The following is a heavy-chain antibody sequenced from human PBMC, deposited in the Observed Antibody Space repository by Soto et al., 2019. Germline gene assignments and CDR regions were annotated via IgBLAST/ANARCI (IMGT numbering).Heavy chain of an antibody. Sequence: SETLSLTCTVSGGSISSGGYYWSWIRQHPGKGLEWIGYIYYSGSTYYNPSLKSRVTISVDTSKNQFSLKVSGVSAADTAVYYCATSQKGYNWNYFDHWGQGALVTVSS. CDR2: IYYSGST. D-gene: IGHD1-20*01. CDR1: GGSISSGGYY. CDR3: ATSQKGYNWNYFDH. J-gene: IGHJ4*02. V-gene: IGHV4-31*03.